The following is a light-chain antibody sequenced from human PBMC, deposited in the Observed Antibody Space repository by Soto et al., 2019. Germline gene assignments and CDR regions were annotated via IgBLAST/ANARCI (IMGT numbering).Light chain of an antibody. CDR3: QQRGTWPRVT. Sequence: EVVMTQSPATLSASPGERVILSCRASQNIGSNLAWYQQRPGQAPRLLMYGASIRATGIPARFRGGGSETDFTLTISSLAPEDSAIYYCQQRGTWPRVTFGGGTKVDIK. CDR1: QNIGSN. J-gene: IGKJ4*01. V-gene: IGKV3-11*01. CDR2: GAS.